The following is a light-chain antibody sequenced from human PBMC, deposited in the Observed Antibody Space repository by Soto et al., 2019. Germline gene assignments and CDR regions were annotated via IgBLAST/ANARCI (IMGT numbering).Light chain of an antibody. CDR2: SNN. V-gene: IGLV1-44*01. J-gene: IGLJ1*01. CDR3: AAWDDSLNGYV. Sequence: VLTQPTSASGTPGQRVTISCSGSSSNIGGNTVNWYQQLPGTAPKLLIYSNNQRPSGVPDRFSGSKSGTSASLAISGLQSEDEADYYCAAWDDSLNGYVFGTGTKVTVL. CDR1: SSNIGGNT.